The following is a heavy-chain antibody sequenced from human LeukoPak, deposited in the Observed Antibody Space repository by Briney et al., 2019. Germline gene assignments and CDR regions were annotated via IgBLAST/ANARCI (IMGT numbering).Heavy chain of an antibody. V-gene: IGHV3-64*01. J-gene: IGHJ3*02. CDR1: GFTFSNYA. Sequence: GGSLRLSCAASGFTFSNYALHWVRQAPGKGLEYVSAINSNGNNIFYGNSVRGRFTISRDNSKNTLFLQMGSLRAEDMAVYYCARGGSSDAFDIWGQGTMVTVSS. CDR2: INSNGNNI. D-gene: IGHD6-6*01. CDR3: ARGGSSDAFDI.